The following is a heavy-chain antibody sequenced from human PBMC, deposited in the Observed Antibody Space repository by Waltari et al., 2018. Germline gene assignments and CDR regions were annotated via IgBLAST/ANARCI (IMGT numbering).Heavy chain of an antibody. CDR1: SISSSSYY. J-gene: IGHJ4*02. D-gene: IGHD3-16*01. CDR3: ARHGSELWDIDY. CDR2: IYYSGST. Sequence: SISSSSYYWGWIRQPPGKGLEWIGSIYYSGSTYYNPSLKSRVTISVDTSKNQFSLKLSSVTAADTAVYYCARHGSELWDIDYWGQGTLVTVSS. V-gene: IGHV4-39*01.